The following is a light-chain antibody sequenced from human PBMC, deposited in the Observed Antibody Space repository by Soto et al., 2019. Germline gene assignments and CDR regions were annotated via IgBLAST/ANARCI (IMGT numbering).Light chain of an antibody. CDR2: GAS. CDR1: QSVSSN. V-gene: IGKV3-15*01. J-gene: IGKJ1*01. CDR3: QQYHNWPPWT. Sequence: EIVMTQSPATLSVSPGERATLSCRASQSVSSNLAWYQQKPGQAPRLLIYGASTRATGIPARFSGSGSGTEVTLPISTLQSEDFAFYYCQQYHNWPPWTFGQGTKVEIK.